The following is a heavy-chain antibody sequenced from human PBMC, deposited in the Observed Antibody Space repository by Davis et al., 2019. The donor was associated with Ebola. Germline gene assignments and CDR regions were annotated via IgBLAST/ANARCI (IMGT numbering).Heavy chain of an antibody. CDR3: SGFGLQ. CDR1: GYSFTSYW. D-gene: IGHD3-10*01. CDR2: IYAGDSDT. V-gene: IGHV5-51*01. J-gene: IGHJ4*02. Sequence: GESLKISCKGSGYSFTSYWIAWVRQLPGKGLEWMGIIYAGDSDTRYSPSFEGQVTISVDRSITTAYLQWSSLKASDTAMYYCSGFGLQWGQGTLVSVSS.